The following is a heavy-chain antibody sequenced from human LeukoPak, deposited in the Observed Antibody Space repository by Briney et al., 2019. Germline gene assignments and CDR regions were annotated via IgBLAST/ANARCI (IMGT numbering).Heavy chain of an antibody. CDR2: ISAYNGNT. J-gene: IGHJ4*02. Sequence: ASVKVSCKASGYTFTSYGISWVRQAPGQGLEWVGWISAYNGNTNYAQKLQGRVTMTTDTSTSTAYMELRGLRSDDTAVYYCARVRYNWNDGTFDYWGRGTLVTVSS. CDR1: GYTFTSYG. D-gene: IGHD1-20*01. CDR3: ARVRYNWNDGTFDY. V-gene: IGHV1-18*01.